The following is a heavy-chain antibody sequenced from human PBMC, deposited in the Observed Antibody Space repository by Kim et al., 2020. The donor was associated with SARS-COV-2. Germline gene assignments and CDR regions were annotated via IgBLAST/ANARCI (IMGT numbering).Heavy chain of an antibody. CDR2: ISDDGDTS. V-gene: IGHV3-23*01. D-gene: IGHD7-27*01. Sequence: GGSLRLSCAASSFTFGSYAMNWVRQAPGKGLEWISSISDDGDTSYYADSVKGRFTISRDNSMNTLFLQMNSLRADDTAMYYCAKEHKLGFYSWGPGALVT. CDR3: AKEHKLGFYS. J-gene: IGHJ4*02. CDR1: SFTFGSYA.